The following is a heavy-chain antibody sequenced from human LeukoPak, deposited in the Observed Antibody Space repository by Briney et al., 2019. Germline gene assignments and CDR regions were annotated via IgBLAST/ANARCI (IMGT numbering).Heavy chain of an antibody. V-gene: IGHV1-8*01. D-gene: IGHD3-9*01. CDR2: MNPNSGNT. J-gene: IGHJ4*02. Sequence: GASVKVSCKASGYSFSSYDINWVRQATGQGLEWMGWMNPNSGNTGYAQKFQGRATMTRNTSINTAYMELSGLISEDTAVYFCTTAGERPIRYFDYWGQGTLVTVSS. CDR3: TTAGERPIRYFDY. CDR1: GYSFSSYD.